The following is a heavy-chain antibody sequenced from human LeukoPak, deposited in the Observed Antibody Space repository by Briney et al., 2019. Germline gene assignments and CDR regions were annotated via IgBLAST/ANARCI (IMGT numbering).Heavy chain of an antibody. CDR2: IKQDGSEE. D-gene: IGHD1-26*01. CDR3: ARGSSAGASLRHDY. CDR1: GFTFSSYW. J-gene: IGHJ4*02. V-gene: IGHV3-7*01. Sequence: GSLRLSCAASGFTFSSYWMSWVRQAPGKGLEWVANIKQDGSEENFVDSVKGRFTISRDNAKKSLYLQMNSLRAEDTAVYYCARGSSAGASLRHDYWGQGTLVTVSS.